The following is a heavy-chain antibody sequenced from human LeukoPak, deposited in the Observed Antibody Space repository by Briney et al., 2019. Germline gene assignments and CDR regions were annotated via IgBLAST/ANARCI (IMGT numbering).Heavy chain of an antibody. Sequence: SETLSLTCAVYGGSFSGYYWSWIRQPPGKGLEWIGEINHSGSTNYNPSLKSRVTISVDTSKNQFSLRLSSVTAADTAVYYCATGPDSSISYYYYMDVWGKGTTVTISS. CDR1: GGSFSGYY. CDR3: ATGPDSSISYYYYMDV. J-gene: IGHJ6*03. V-gene: IGHV4-34*01. D-gene: IGHD2-21*01. CDR2: INHSGST.